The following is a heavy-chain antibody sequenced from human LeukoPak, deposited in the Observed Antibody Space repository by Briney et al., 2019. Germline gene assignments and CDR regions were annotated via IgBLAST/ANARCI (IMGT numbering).Heavy chain of an antibody. Sequence: SVKVSCKASGGTFSSYAISWVRQAPGQGPEWMGGIIPIFGTANYAQEFQGRVTITADESTSTAYMELSSLRSEDTAVYYCATQDTAMDMDVWGKGTTVTVSS. CDR3: ATQDTAMDMDV. V-gene: IGHV1-69*01. CDR2: IIPIFGTA. J-gene: IGHJ6*03. D-gene: IGHD5-18*01. CDR1: GGTFSSYA.